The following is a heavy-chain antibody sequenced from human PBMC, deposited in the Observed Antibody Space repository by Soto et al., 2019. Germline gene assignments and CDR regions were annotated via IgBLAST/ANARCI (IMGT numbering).Heavy chain of an antibody. CDR1: GYSFTGYY. CDR3: AREFYYDSSGYSNWFDP. J-gene: IGHJ5*02. D-gene: IGHD3-22*01. Sequence: ASVKVSCKTSGYSFTGYYIHWVRQAPGQGLEWMGWINPSSGATNYAQKFQGRVTMTGDTSISTAYMELKRLRSDDTAAYYCAREFYYDSSGYSNWFDPWGQGTLVTVSS. CDR2: INPSSGAT. V-gene: IGHV1-2*02.